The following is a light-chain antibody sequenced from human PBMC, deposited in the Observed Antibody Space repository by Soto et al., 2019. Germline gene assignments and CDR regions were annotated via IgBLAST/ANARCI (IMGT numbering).Light chain of an antibody. Sequence: IVMTQSPDTLSVSPGERATLSCRASQSITEKVVWYQQKSGQAPRLLIYGASSRATGIPDRFSGSGSGTDFTLTISRLEPEDFAVYYCQQYGSSHYTFGQGTKLEIK. CDR2: GAS. CDR1: QSITEK. CDR3: QQYGSSHYT. J-gene: IGKJ2*01. V-gene: IGKV3-20*01.